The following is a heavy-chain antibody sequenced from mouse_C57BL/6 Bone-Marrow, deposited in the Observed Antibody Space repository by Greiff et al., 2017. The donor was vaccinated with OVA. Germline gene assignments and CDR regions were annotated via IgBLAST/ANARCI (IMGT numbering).Heavy chain of an antibody. J-gene: IGHJ3*01. Sequence: EVNVVESGGGLVQPGGSLKLSCAASGFPFSDYYMYWVRQTPEKRLEWVAYISNGGGSTYYPDTVKGRFTISRDNAKNTLYLQMSRLKSEDTAMYYCARHEDGYYWFAYWGQGTLVTVSA. CDR1: GFPFSDYY. V-gene: IGHV5-12*01. CDR2: ISNGGGST. D-gene: IGHD2-3*01. CDR3: ARHEDGYYWFAY.